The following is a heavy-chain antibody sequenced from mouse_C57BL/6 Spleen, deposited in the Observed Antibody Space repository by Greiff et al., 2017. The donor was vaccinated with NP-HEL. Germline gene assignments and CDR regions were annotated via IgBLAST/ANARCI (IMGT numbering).Heavy chain of an antibody. J-gene: IGHJ1*03. CDR2: ISDGGSYT. CDR1: GFTFSSYA. V-gene: IGHV5-4*01. CDR3: ARGLYYGYDGVFDV. D-gene: IGHD2-2*01. Sequence: EVHLVESGGGLVKPGGSLKLSCAASGFTFSSYAMSWVRQTPETRLEWVATISDGGSYTYYPDNVKGRFTISRDNAKNNLYLQMSHLKSEDTAMYYCARGLYYGYDGVFDVWGTGTTVTVSS.